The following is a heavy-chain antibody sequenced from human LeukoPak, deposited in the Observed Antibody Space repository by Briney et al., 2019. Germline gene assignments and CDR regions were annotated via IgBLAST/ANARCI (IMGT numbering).Heavy chain of an antibody. CDR3: ARLCPLNVIWFGEPYYYGMDV. CDR1: GGSISSSSYY. D-gene: IGHD3-10*01. J-gene: IGHJ6*02. Sequence: SETLSLTCTVSGGSISSSSYYWGWICQPPGKGLEWIGSIYYSGSTYYNPSLKSRVTISVDTSKNQFSLKLSSVTAADTAVYYCARLCPLNVIWFGEPYYYGMDVWGQGTTVTVSS. CDR2: IYYSGST. V-gene: IGHV4-39*01.